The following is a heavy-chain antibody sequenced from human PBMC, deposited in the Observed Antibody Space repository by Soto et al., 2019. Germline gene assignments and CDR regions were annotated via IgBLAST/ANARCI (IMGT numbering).Heavy chain of an antibody. Sequence: PWGVLRLSCAASGFTFSSYSMNWVRQAPGKGLEWVSSISSSSSYIYYADSVKGRFTISRDNSKNTLYLQMNSLRAEDTAVYYCASPSPLLPATRNLSPNYYGMDVWGQGTTVTVSS. J-gene: IGHJ6*02. CDR2: ISSSSSYI. CDR3: ASPSPLLPATRNLSPNYYGMDV. CDR1: GFTFSSYS. V-gene: IGHV3-21*01. D-gene: IGHD1-26*01.